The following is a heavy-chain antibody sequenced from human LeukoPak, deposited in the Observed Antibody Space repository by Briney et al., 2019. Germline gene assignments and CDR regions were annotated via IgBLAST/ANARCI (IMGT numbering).Heavy chain of an antibody. V-gene: IGHV3-49*04. CDR3: TRVVSGSYFIPPDY. D-gene: IGHD1-26*01. CDR1: GFTFGDYA. CDR2: IRSKAYGGTT. J-gene: IGHJ4*02. Sequence: GGSLRLSCTASGFTFGDYAMSWVRQAPGKGLEWVGFIRSKAYGGTTEYAASVKGRFTISRDDSKSIAYLQMNSLKTEDTAVHYCTRVVSGSYFIPPDYWGQGTLVTVSS.